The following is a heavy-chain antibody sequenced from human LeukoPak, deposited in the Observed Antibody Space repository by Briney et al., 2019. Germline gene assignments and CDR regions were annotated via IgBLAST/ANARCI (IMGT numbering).Heavy chain of an antibody. V-gene: IGHV3-11*04. J-gene: IGHJ4*02. CDR1: GYSFSDYY. Sequence: GGSLRLSCTASGYSFSDYYMSWLRQAPGKGLEWLSYIGKSGTPVYYAASVRDRFTISRDNAKKLLYLELNSLRVDDTAVYYCTREFRRGAHHSWGQGTLVTVS. D-gene: IGHD3-10*01. CDR3: TREFRRGAHHS. CDR2: IGKSGTPV.